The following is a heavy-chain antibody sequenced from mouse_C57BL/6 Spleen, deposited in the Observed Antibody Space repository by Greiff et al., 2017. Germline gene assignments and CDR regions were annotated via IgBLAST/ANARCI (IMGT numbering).Heavy chain of an antibody. CDR1: GFTFSDFY. CDR3: ARDALYYYGSSSYWYFDV. CDR2: SRNKANDYTT. Sequence: EVKLVESGGGLVQSGRSLRLSCATSGFTFSDFYMEWVRQAPGKGLEWIAASRNKANDYTTEYSASVKGRFIVSRDTSQSILYLQMNALRAEDTAIYYCARDALYYYGSSSYWYFDVWGTGTTVTVSS. V-gene: IGHV7-1*01. J-gene: IGHJ1*03. D-gene: IGHD1-1*01.